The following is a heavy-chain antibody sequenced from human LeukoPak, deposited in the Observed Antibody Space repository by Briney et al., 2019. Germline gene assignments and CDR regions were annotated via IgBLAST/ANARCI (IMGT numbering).Heavy chain of an antibody. J-gene: IGHJ4*02. V-gene: IGHV3-21*01. D-gene: IGHD1-26*01. CDR1: GFTFSSYS. CDR3: ARVPLGSGSYGFDY. Sequence: GGSLRLSCAASGFTFSSYSMNWVRQAPGKGLEWVSSISSSSSYIYYADSVKGRFTISRGNAKNSLYLQMNSLRAEDTAVYYCARVPLGSGSYGFDYWGQGTLVTVSS. CDR2: ISSSSSYI.